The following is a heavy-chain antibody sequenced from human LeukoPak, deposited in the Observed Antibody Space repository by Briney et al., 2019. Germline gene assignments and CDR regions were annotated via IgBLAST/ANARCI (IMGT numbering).Heavy chain of an antibody. CDR2: IYYSGST. D-gene: IGHD3-22*01. J-gene: IGHJ4*02. V-gene: IGHV4-39*01. CDR1: GGSISSSSYY. CDR3: ATRYDSSGYYYGGFDY. Sequence: PSETLSLTCTVSGGSISSSSYYWGWNRQPPGKGLEWIGSIYYSGSTYYNPSLKSRVTISVDTSKNQFSLKLSSVTAADTAVYYCATRYDSSGYYYGGFDYWGQGTLVTVSS.